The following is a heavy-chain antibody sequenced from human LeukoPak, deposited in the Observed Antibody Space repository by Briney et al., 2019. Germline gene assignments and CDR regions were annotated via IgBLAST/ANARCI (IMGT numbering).Heavy chain of an antibody. D-gene: IGHD2-2*02. Sequence: SETLSLTCTVSGGSISSYYWSWIRQPAGKGLEWIGRIYTSGSTNYNPSLKSRVTMSVDTSKNQFSLKLSSVTAADTAAYYCARDTLDIVVVPAAIPFDYWGQGTLVTVSS. J-gene: IGHJ4*02. CDR3: ARDTLDIVVVPAAIPFDY. V-gene: IGHV4-4*07. CDR1: GGSISSYY. CDR2: IYTSGST.